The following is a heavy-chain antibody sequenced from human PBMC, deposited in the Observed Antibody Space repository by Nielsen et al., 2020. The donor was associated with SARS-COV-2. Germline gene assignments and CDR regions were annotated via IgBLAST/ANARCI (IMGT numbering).Heavy chain of an antibody. D-gene: IGHD3-22*01. CDR3: AKDKGSGYWLGYYYYGMDV. CDR2: ISGSGGST. V-gene: IGHV3-23*01. Sequence: GESLKISCAASGFTFSSYAMSWVRQAPGKGLEWVSAISGSGGSTYYADSVKGRFTISRDNSKNTLYLQMNSLRAEDTAVYYYAKDKGSGYWLGYYYYGMDVWGQGTTVTVSS. J-gene: IGHJ6*02. CDR1: GFTFSSYA.